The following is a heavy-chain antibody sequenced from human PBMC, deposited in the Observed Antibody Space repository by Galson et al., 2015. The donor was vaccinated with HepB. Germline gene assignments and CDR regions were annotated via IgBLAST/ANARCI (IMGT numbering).Heavy chain of an antibody. Sequence: SLRLSCAASGFTFSSYAMHWVRQAPGKGLEWVAVISYDGSNKYYADSVKGRFTISRDNSKNTLYLQMNSLRAEDTAVYYCARGGFSYGYAPFDYWGQGTLVTVSS. V-gene: IGHV3-30-3*01. CDR1: GFTFSSYA. D-gene: IGHD5-18*01. CDR3: ARGGFSYGYAPFDY. CDR2: ISYDGSNK. J-gene: IGHJ4*02.